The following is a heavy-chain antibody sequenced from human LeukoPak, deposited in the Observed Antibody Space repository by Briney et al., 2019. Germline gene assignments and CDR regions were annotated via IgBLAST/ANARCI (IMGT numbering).Heavy chain of an antibody. D-gene: IGHD1-26*01. J-gene: IGHJ6*03. Sequence: SETLSLTCTVSGGSISTYYWSWIRQPPGKGLEWIGNIYDSGSTNYNPSLKSRVTISVDTSKNQFSLKLSSVTAADTAVYYCARGGSGSYLTYYYYYVDVWGKGTTVTVSS. V-gene: IGHV4-59*01. CDR3: ARGGSGSYLTYYYYYVDV. CDR2: IYDSGST. CDR1: GGSISTYY.